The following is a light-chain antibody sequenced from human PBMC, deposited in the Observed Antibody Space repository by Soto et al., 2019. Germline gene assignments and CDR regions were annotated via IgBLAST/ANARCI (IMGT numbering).Light chain of an antibody. CDR1: QSVYSN. Sequence: EIVMTQSPATLSVSPGERATLSCRASQSVYSNVAWYQQGPGQAPRLLIYRASTRATGIPARFSGSGSGTEFTLTISSLQSEDFAVYYCQHYQNLWAFGQGTKVEIK. CDR3: QHYQNLWA. CDR2: RAS. J-gene: IGKJ1*01. V-gene: IGKV3-15*01.